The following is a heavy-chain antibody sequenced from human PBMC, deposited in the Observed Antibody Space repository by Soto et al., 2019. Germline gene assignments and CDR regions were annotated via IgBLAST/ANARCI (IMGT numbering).Heavy chain of an antibody. CDR3: AMAPGRERPIVVVVADTPFPYDY. Sequence: EVQLLESGGGLVQPGGSLRLSCAASGFTFSSYAMSWVRQAPGKGLEWVSAISGSGGSTYYADSVKGRFTISRDNSKNTLYLQMNSQRAEDTAVYYCAMAPGRERPIVVVVADTPFPYDYWGQGTLVTVSS. V-gene: IGHV3-23*01. CDR1: GFTFSSYA. CDR2: ISGSGGST. J-gene: IGHJ4*02. D-gene: IGHD2-15*01.